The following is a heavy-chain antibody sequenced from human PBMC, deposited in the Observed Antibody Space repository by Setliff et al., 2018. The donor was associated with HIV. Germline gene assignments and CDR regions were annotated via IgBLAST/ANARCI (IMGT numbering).Heavy chain of an antibody. J-gene: IGHJ4*02. CDR1: GGSISSDNW. V-gene: IGHV4-4*02. CDR2: IYHSEYT. CDR3: ARFDVTPMTTRDY. D-gene: IGHD4-17*01. Sequence: SETLSLTCAVSGGSISSDNWWTWVRQAPGKGLEWIGEIYHSEYTNYNPSLKSRVTMSLDMSTNQFSLKMASMTAADSAVYYCARFDVTPMTTRDYWGQGTQVTVSS.